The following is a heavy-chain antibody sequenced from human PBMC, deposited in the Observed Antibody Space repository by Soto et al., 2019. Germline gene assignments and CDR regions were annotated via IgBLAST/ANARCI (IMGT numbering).Heavy chain of an antibody. D-gene: IGHD1-26*01. V-gene: IGHV4-34*01. Sequence: SETLSLTCAVYGGSFSGYYWSWIRQPPGKGLEWIGEINHSGSTNYNPSLKSRVTISVDTSKNQFSLRLSSVTAADTAVYYCARGLGGATLAGFDYWGQGTLVTVSS. CDR1: GGSFSGYY. CDR3: ARGLGGATLAGFDY. J-gene: IGHJ4*02. CDR2: INHSGST.